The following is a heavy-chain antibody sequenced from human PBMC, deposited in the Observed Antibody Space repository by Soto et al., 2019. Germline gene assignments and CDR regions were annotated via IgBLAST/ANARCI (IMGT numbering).Heavy chain of an antibody. CDR3: ARGKPKVYALDV. V-gene: IGHV3-74*01. Sequence: EVQLVESGGDLVQPGGSLRLSCAASGFTFSSSWMHWVRQAPGKELVWVSRIKGDGSSTNSADSLQGRFTISRDNAKSTLYLQINSLRAEDTAVYYCARGKPKVYALDVCGQGTAVTVS. CDR1: GFTFSSSW. CDR2: IKGDGSST. J-gene: IGHJ6*02.